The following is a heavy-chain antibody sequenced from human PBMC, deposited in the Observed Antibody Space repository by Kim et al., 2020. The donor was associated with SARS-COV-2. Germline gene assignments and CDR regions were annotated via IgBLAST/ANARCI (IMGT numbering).Heavy chain of an antibody. CDR3: ARGIYGSGSYYEDY. V-gene: IGHV3-53*04. J-gene: IGHJ4*02. D-gene: IGHD3-10*01. Sequence: ANSVKGRFTISRHNSKNNLYLQMNSLRAEDTAVYYCARGIYGSGSYYEDYWGQGTLVTVSS.